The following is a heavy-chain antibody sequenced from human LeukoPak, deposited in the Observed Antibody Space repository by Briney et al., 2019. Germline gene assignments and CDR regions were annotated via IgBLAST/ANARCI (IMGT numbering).Heavy chain of an antibody. D-gene: IGHD1-26*01. Sequence: SVTQSLTCTVSGRSISSCYWSCTRQPPGKGLEWIGYIYYSGTTNYNPSLKSRVTISVDTSKNQFSLKLGSVTAADTAVYYCARVSRMGADYWGQGTLVTVP. V-gene: IGHV4-59*07. CDR2: IYYSGTT. J-gene: IGHJ4*02. CDR3: ARVSRMGADY. CDR1: GRSISSCY.